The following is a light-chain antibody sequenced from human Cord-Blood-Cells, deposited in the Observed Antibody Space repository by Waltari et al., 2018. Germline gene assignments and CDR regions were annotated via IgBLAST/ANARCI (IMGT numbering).Light chain of an antibody. CDR2: DAS. V-gene: IGKV3-11*01. CDR1: QSVSSY. J-gene: IGKJ2*03. CDR3: QQRSNWYS. Sequence: EIVFTQSPATLSLSPGERATLSCRASQSVSSYLAWYQQNPGQAPRLLIYDASNRATGSPARFSGSGSGTDFTLTISSLEPEDFAVYYCQQRSNWYSFGQGTKLEIK.